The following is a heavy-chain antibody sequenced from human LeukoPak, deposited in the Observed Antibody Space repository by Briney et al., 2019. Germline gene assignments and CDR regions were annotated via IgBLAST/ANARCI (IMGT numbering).Heavy chain of an antibody. CDR1: GFTFSSSA. Sequence: PGGSLRLSCAASGFTFSSSAMSWVRQAPGKGLEWVSNISGSGSGGSTYYADSVKGRFTISRDNSKNTLCVQMNSLTAEDTAIYYCAKATGNLGNWGQGTLVTVSS. CDR2: ISGSGSGGST. V-gene: IGHV3-23*01. J-gene: IGHJ4*02. D-gene: IGHD1-1*01. CDR3: AKATGNLGN.